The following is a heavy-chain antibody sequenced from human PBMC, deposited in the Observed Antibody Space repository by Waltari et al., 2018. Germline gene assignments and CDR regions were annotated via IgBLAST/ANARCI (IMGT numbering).Heavy chain of an antibody. D-gene: IGHD3-16*01. CDR1: GFTFDNYA. CDR3: ARLIRGGWFDP. Sequence: EVQMLESGGGLIQPGGSLRLSCEASGFTFDNYAMRWVRQAPGKGLEWVSNRGDGADSAYYADSVKGRFTISRDNSKDTLYLQMQSLRVEDTAIYYCARLIRGGWFDPWGQGTLVTVSS. J-gene: IGHJ5*02. V-gene: IGHV3-23*01. CDR2: RGDGADSA.